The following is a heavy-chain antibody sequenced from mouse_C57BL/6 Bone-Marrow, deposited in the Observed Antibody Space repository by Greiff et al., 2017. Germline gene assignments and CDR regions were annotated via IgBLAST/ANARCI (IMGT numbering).Heavy chain of an antibody. V-gene: IGHV5-2*01. CDR3: ARHHYYGSRGYWYFDV. CDR1: EYEFPSHD. Sequence: DVKLVESGGGLVQPGESLKLSCESNEYEFPSHDMSWVRKTPEKRLELVAAINSDGGSTYYPDTMERRFIISRDNTKKTLYLQMSSLRSEDTALYYCARHHYYGSRGYWYFDVWGTGTTVTVSS. J-gene: IGHJ1*03. CDR2: INSDGGST. D-gene: IGHD1-1*01.